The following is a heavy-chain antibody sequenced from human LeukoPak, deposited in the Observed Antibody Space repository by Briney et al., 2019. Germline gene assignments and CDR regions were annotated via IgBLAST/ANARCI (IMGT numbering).Heavy chain of an antibody. CDR1: GGTFSSYA. J-gene: IGHJ5*02. CDR3: ARGCSSTSCYWFDP. Sequence: ASVKVSCKASGGTFSSYAISWVRQAPGQGLEWMGWMNPNSGNTGYAQKFQGRVTMTRNTSISTAYMELSSLRSEDTAVYYCARGCSSTSCYWFDPWGQGTLVTVSS. V-gene: IGHV1-8*02. CDR2: MNPNSGNT. D-gene: IGHD2-2*01.